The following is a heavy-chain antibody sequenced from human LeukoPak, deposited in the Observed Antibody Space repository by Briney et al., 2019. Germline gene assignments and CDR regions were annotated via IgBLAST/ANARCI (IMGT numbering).Heavy chain of an antibody. CDR1: GGSFSGYY. Sequence: PSETLSLTCAVYGGSFSGYYWSWIRQPPGKGPEWIGEINHSGSTNYNPSLKSRVTISVDTSKNQFSLKLSSVTAADTAVYYCARGSMGYCSSTSCRGKYYYYMDVWGKGTTVTVSS. CDR2: INHSGST. V-gene: IGHV4-34*01. CDR3: ARGSMGYCSSTSCRGKYYYYMDV. J-gene: IGHJ6*03. D-gene: IGHD2-2*01.